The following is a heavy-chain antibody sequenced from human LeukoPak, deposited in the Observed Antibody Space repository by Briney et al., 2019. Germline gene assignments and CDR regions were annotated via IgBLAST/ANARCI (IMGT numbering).Heavy chain of an antibody. J-gene: IGHJ4*02. Sequence: PGGSPRLSCAASGFTFSNYAMHWVRQAPGKGLEWVAVISFDGSNYSYADSVKGRFTISRDNSKNTLYLQMNSLRAEDTAVYYCARGRHSSSWSVTTWGQGTLVTVSS. CDR1: GFTFSNYA. CDR3: ARGRHSSSWSVTT. V-gene: IGHV3-30*04. D-gene: IGHD6-13*01. CDR2: ISFDGSNY.